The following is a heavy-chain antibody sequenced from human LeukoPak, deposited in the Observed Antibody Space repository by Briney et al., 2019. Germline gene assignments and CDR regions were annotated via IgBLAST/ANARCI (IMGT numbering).Heavy chain of an antibody. CDR1: GFTFGSYA. CDR3: AKTTTGYSSGRYPAWPIDY. V-gene: IGHV3-23*01. CDR2: IFGSGGSA. D-gene: IGHD2-15*01. J-gene: IGHJ4*02. Sequence: GGSLRLSCAASGFTFGSYAMYWVRQAPGKGLEWVSGIFGSGGSAHYADSVKGRFPISRDNSKNTVYLQMDSLRAEDTAIYYCAKTTTGYSSGRYPAWPIDYWGQGTLVTVSS.